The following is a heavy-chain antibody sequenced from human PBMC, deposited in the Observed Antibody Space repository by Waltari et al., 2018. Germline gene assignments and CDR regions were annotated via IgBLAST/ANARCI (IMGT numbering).Heavy chain of an antibody. D-gene: IGHD3-3*01. CDR1: GYTFTGYF. Sequence: QVQLVQSGAEVTKPGASVKVSCKDSGYTFTGYFMPCVRQAPGQVLEWMGGINPNSGGTNYAQKFRCSVTMARDTSISTAYMELGRLRSDDTAVYYCARLIGSFDFWSGYSSWGQRTLVTVSS. V-gene: IGHV1-2*02. CDR3: ARLIGSFDFWSGYSS. CDR2: INPNSGGT. J-gene: IGHJ5*02.